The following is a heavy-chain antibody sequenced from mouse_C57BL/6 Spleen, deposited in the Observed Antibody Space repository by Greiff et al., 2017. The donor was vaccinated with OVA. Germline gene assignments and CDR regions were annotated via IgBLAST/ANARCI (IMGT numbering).Heavy chain of an antibody. CDR1: GYTFTDYY. CDR2: IYPGSGNT. CDR3: ARYDYDERVY. Sequence: QVQLKQSGAELVRPGASVKLSCKASGYTFTDYYINWVKQRPGQGLEWIARIYPGSGNTYYNEKFKGKATLTAEKSSSTAYMQLSSLTSEDSAVYFCARYDYDERVYWGQGTTLTVSS. D-gene: IGHD2-4*01. V-gene: IGHV1-76*01. J-gene: IGHJ2*01.